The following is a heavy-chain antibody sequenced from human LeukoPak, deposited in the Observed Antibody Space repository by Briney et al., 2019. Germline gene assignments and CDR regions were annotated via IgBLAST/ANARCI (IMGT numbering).Heavy chain of an antibody. V-gene: IGHV1-46*01. CDR3: AREMVVAAPTYYYYGMDV. D-gene: IGHD2-15*01. CDR1: GYTFTSYY. J-gene: IGHJ6*02. Sequence: GASVKVSCKASGYTFTSYYMHWVRQAPGQGLEWMGIINPSGGSTSYAQKFQGRVTMTRDTSTSTVYMELSSLRSEDTAVYYCAREMVVAAPTYYYYGMDVWGQGTTVTVSS. CDR2: INPSGGST.